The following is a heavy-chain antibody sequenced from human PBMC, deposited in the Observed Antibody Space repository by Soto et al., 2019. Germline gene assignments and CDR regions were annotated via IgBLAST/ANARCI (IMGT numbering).Heavy chain of an antibody. J-gene: IGHJ4*02. CDR2: ISGDGGST. Sequence: WGSRRLSCAASGVTSTSYAMSWVRQAPGKGLEWVAAISGDGGSTYYADSVRGRCTIYRDNYKNTLSVQMNSLRVEDTAVYYCAKGPKAALWPPRSQFYFDSWGPGTLVTVSS. D-gene: IGHD2-15*01. V-gene: IGHV3-23*01. CDR3: AKGPKAALWPPRSQFYFDS. CDR1: GVTSTSYA.